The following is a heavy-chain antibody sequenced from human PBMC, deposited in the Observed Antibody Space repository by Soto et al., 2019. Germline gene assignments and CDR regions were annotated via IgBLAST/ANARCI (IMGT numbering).Heavy chain of an antibody. D-gene: IGHD6-19*01. J-gene: IGHJ2*01. CDR2: INAGNGNT. CDR3: ARSGYSSGWYSWYFDF. V-gene: IGHV1-3*01. Sequence: GSVKLYLKASGYPFSNYGVHLMRQAPGQSLEWMGCINAGNGNTKYSQKFQDRVTITRYTSATTAYMELSSLRSEDTAVFYCARSGYSSGWYSWYFDFWGRGTMFTVSS. CDR1: GYPFSNYG.